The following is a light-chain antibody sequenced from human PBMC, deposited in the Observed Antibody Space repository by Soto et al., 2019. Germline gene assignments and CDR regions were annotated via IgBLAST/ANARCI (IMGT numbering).Light chain of an antibody. CDR3: QQRSNWPPYT. CDR2: DAS. CDR1: QSVSSY. Sequence: DIVLTQSPATLSLSPGERSTLSCRASQSVSSYFAWYQQKPSQAPRLLIYDASNMATGIPARFSGSGSGTDFTLTISSLEPEDFAVYYCQQRSNWPPYTFGQGTKLEIK. V-gene: IGKV3-11*01. J-gene: IGKJ2*01.